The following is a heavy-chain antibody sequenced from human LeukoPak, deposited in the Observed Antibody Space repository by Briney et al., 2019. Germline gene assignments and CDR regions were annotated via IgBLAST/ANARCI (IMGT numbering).Heavy chain of an antibody. CDR2: IYYSDNT. CDR3: ARGRAFDP. V-gene: IGHV4-59*02. Sequence: PSETLSLTCAVSGDSVSSNYWSWIRQPPGRGLEWIGYIYYSDNTNYNPSLKSRVTISLDTSKNQFSLKVSSVTAADTAVYYCARGRAFDPWGQGTLVTVSS. CDR1: GDSVSSNY. J-gene: IGHJ5*02.